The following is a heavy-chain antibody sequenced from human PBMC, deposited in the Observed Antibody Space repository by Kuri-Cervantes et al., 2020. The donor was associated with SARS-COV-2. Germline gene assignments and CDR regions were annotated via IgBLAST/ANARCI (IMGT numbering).Heavy chain of an antibody. J-gene: IGHJ5*02. CDR1: GYTLTELS. V-gene: IGHV7-4-1*02. CDR3: ARGGNVLRFLDWFDP. CDR2: VNTNTGNP. D-gene: IGHD3-3*01. Sequence: ASVKVSCKVSGYTLTELSMHWVRQAPGKGLEWMGWVNTNTGNPTYAQGFTGRFVFSLDTSVSTAYLQISSLKAEDTAVYYCARGGNVLRFLDWFDPWGQGTLVTVSS.